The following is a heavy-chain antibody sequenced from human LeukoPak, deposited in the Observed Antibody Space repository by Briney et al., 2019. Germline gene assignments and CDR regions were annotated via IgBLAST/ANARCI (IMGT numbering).Heavy chain of an antibody. Sequence: GRSLRLSCAASGFTFSSYWMHWVRQAPGKGLVWVSLINGDGSTTRYADSVKGRFTISRDNAKNTLYLQMNSLRAEDTAVYYCASELATTDYWGQGTLVTVSS. V-gene: IGHV3-74*01. D-gene: IGHD5-12*01. CDR3: ASELATTDY. J-gene: IGHJ4*02. CDR2: INGDGSTT. CDR1: GFTFSSYW.